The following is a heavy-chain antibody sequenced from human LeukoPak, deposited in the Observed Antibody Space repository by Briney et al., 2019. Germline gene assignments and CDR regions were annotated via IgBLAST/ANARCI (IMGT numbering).Heavy chain of an antibody. J-gene: IGHJ5*02. D-gene: IGHD3-10*01. CDR1: GGSISSSSYY. V-gene: IGHV4-39*01. Sequence: SETLSLTCTVAGGSISSSSYYWGWIRQPPGKGREWIGSIYYNGSTSYNPSLKSRVTISVDTSKTQFSLKLSSVTAADTAVYYCARQSVGWFGEFQPNWFDPWGQGTLVTVSS. CDR3: ARQSVGWFGEFQPNWFDP. CDR2: IYYNGST.